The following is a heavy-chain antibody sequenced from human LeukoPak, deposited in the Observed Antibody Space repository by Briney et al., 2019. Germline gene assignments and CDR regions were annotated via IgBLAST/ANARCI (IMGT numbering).Heavy chain of an antibody. Sequence: GGSLRLSCAASGFTFSSYAMSWVRQAPGKGLEWVSTISGSGGSTYYADSVKGRFTISRDNSKNTLYLQMNSLRAEDTAVYYCAKYPASYYYDTSGYPLDYWGQGTLVTVSS. D-gene: IGHD3-22*01. J-gene: IGHJ4*02. CDR2: ISGSGGST. V-gene: IGHV3-23*01. CDR3: AKYPASYYYDTSGYPLDY. CDR1: GFTFSSYA.